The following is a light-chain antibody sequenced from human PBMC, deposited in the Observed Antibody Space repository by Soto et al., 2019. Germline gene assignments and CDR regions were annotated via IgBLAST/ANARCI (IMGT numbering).Light chain of an antibody. CDR1: QSISSW. Sequence: DIQMTQSPSTLSASVGDRVTITCRASQSISSWLAWYQQKPGKAPKLLIYKASSLESGVPSRFSGSGSGTEFTLTISRLQPDDFATYYCQQYNSHTFGQGTKLEI. V-gene: IGKV1-5*03. J-gene: IGKJ2*01. CDR2: KAS. CDR3: QQYNSHT.